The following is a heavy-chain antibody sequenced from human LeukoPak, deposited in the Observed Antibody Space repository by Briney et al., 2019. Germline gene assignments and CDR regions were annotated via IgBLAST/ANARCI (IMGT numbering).Heavy chain of an antibody. V-gene: IGHV4-59*12. J-gene: IGHJ4*02. CDR1: GVSISNYY. CDR2: VSYSGST. CDR3: ARGRGLDY. Sequence: PSETLSLTCTVSGVSISNYYWNWIRQPPGKGLEWIGYVSYSGSTNYNPSLKSRVTKSVDTSKSQYSLKLSSVTAADTAVYYCARGRGLDYWGQGTLVTVSS. D-gene: IGHD3/OR15-3a*01.